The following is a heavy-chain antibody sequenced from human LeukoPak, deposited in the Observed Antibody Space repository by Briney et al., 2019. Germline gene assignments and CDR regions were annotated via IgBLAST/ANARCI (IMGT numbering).Heavy chain of an antibody. D-gene: IGHD1-26*01. Sequence: PGGSLRLSCAASGFTFGSYSMNWVRQAPGKGLEWVSSISSSSSYIYYADSVKGRFTISRDNAKNSLYLQMNSLRAEDTAVYYCARDEEATYPFDYWGQGTLVTVSS. CDR1: GFTFGSYS. CDR2: ISSSSSYI. V-gene: IGHV3-21*01. CDR3: ARDEEATYPFDY. J-gene: IGHJ4*02.